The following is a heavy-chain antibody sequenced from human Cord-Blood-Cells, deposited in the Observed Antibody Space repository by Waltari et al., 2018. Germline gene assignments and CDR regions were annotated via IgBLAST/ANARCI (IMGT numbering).Heavy chain of an antibody. Sequence: QVQLVQSGAEVKKPGSSVKVSCKASGGTFSSYAISWVRQAPGQGLEWMGGIIPSFGTANYAQKFQGRVTMTADESTSTAYMELSSLRSEDTAVYYCARDRLAAAHDAFDIWGQGTMVTVSS. D-gene: IGHD6-13*01. V-gene: IGHV1-69*01. CDR1: GGTFSSYA. CDR2: IIPSFGTA. J-gene: IGHJ3*02. CDR3: ARDRLAAAHDAFDI.